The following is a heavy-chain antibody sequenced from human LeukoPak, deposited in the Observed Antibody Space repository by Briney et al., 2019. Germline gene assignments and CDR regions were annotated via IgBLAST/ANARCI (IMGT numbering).Heavy chain of an antibody. D-gene: IGHD5-24*01. CDR2: IRYDGSNK. CDR3: AKEAIPKRWLQLPNFDY. V-gene: IGHV3-30*02. Sequence: PGGSLRLSCAASGFTFSSYGMHWVRQAPGKGLEWVAFIRYDGSNKYYADSVKGRFTISRDNSKNTLYLQMNSLRAEDTAVYYCAKEAIPKRWLQLPNFDYWGQGTLVTVSS. J-gene: IGHJ4*02. CDR1: GFTFSSYG.